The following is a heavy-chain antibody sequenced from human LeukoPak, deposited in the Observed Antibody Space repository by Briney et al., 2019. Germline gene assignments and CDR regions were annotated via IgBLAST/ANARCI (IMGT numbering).Heavy chain of an antibody. Sequence: TGGSLRLSCAASGFTFVKHALHWVRQSPGKGLEWVAVISYDGNDKQYAESVKGRVTISRDNSKNTVPLQMDTLGPEDTAVYYCARDRETAADYYFDYWGQGTLVTVSS. D-gene: IGHD6-13*01. J-gene: IGHJ4*02. CDR2: ISYDGNDK. CDR1: GFTFVKHA. V-gene: IGHV3-30*04. CDR3: ARDRETAADYYFDY.